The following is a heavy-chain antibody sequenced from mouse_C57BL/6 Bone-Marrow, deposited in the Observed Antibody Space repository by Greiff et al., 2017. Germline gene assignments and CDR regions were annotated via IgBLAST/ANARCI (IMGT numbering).Heavy chain of an antibody. D-gene: IGHD2-14*01. V-gene: IGHV5-17*01. Sequence: EVQVVESGGGLVKPGGSLKLSCAASGFTFSDYGMHWVRQAPEKGLEWVAYISSGSSTIYYADTVKGRFTISRDNAKNTLFLQMTSLRSEDTAMYYCARPDYYYRFPWFAYWGQGTLVTVSA. CDR3: ARPDYYYRFPWFAY. CDR1: GFTFSDYG. CDR2: ISSGSSTI. J-gene: IGHJ3*01.